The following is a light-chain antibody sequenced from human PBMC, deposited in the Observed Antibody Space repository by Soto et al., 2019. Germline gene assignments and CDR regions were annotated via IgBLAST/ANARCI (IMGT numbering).Light chain of an antibody. Sequence: QSVLTQPASVSGSPGQSITISCTGTSSDVGLYNLVSWYQQLPGKAPKLIIYEVNERPSGISDRFSGSKSGNTASLTISGLQEEDEADYYCCSYVGSSILMFGGGTKLTVL. V-gene: IGLV2-23*02. CDR1: SSDVGLYNL. CDR2: EVN. J-gene: IGLJ3*02. CDR3: CSYVGSSILM.